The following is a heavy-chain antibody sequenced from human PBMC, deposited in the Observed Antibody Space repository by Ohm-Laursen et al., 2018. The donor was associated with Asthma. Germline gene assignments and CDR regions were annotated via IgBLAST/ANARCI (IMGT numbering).Heavy chain of an antibody. V-gene: IGHV3-53*01. CDR2: IYSGGST. CDR1: GFTVSSNY. CDR3: ARDISDYYYYGMDV. D-gene: IGHD1-14*01. Sequence: SLRLSCTAPGFTVSSNYMSWVRQAPGKGLEWVSVIYSGGSTYYADSVKGRFTISRDNSKNTLYLQMNSLRAEDTAVYYCARDISDYYYYGMDVWGQGTTVTVSS. J-gene: IGHJ6*02.